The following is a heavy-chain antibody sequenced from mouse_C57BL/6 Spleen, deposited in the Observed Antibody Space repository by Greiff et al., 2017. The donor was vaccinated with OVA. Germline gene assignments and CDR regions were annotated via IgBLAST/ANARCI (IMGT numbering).Heavy chain of an antibody. CDR2: IYPSDSET. CDR1: GYTFTSYW. V-gene: IGHV1-61*01. J-gene: IGHJ3*01. CDR3: ARGGYYYGSSSWFAY. Sequence: QVQLQQPGAELVRPGSSVKLSCKASGYTFTSYWMDWVKQRPGQGLEWIGNIYPSDSETHYNQKFKDKAKLTVDKSSSTAYMQLSSLTSEDSAVYYCARGGYYYGSSSWFAYWGQGTLVTVSA. D-gene: IGHD1-1*01.